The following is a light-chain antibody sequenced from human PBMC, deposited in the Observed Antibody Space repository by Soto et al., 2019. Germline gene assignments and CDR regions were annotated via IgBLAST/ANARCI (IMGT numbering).Light chain of an antibody. V-gene: IGLV2-8*01. CDR1: SSDIGGYNY. Sequence: QSALTQPHSASGSPGQSVTISCTGTSSDIGGYNYVSWYQQHPGKAPKLIIYEVSKRPSGVPDRFSGSKSGNTASLTVSGLQAEDEADYYCTSYAGSNNLVFAGGTKVTVL. CDR2: EVS. J-gene: IGLJ3*02. CDR3: TSYAGSNNLV.